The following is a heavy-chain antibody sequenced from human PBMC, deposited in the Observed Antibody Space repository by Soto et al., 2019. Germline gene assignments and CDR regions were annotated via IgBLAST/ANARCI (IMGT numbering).Heavy chain of an antibody. CDR2: IYSGGST. V-gene: IGHV3-66*01. CDR1: GFTVSSNY. J-gene: IGHJ3*02. Sequence: GGSLRLSCAASGFTVSSNYMSWVRQAPGKGLEWVSVIYSGGSTYYADSVKGRFTISRDNSKNTLYLQMNSLRAEDTAVYYCARATPDYGDAPDAFDIWGKGTMLPVSS. CDR3: ARATPDYGDAPDAFDI. D-gene: IGHD4-17*01.